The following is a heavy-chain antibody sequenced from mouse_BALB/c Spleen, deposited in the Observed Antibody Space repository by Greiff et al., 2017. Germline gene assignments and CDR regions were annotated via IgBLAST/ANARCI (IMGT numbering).Heavy chain of an antibody. Sequence: QVQLQQSGAELVRPGASVKLSCKASGYTFTSYWMNWVKQRPEQGLEWIGRIDPYDSETHYNQKFKDKAILTVDKSSSTAYMQLSSLTSEDSAVYYCARERDITTVRYCDVWGAGTTVTVSS. CDR1: GYTFTSYW. V-gene: IGHV1-52*01. CDR2: IDPYDSET. CDR3: ARERDITTVRYCDV. D-gene: IGHD1-1*01. J-gene: IGHJ1*01.